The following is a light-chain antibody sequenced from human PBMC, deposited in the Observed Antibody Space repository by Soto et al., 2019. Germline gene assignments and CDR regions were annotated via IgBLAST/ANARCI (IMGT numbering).Light chain of an antibody. CDR1: QSVSSSQ. J-gene: IGKJ2*01. CDR2: GAS. CDR3: QQFGSSPEYT. Sequence: EIVLTQSPGTLSLSPGERATLSCKASQSVSSSQLAWYQQKPGQAPRLLIYGASTTATGIPDRFSCGGSGTDFTLTISRLEPEDFAVYYCQQFGSSPEYTFGQGTKLEVK. V-gene: IGKV3-20*01.